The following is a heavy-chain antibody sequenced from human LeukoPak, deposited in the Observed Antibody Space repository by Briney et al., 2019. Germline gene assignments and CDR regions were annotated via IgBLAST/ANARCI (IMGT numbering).Heavy chain of an antibody. Sequence: GGSLRLSCAASGFTFSNYWMHWVRQAPGKGLVWVSRINTDGSSTTYADSVKGRFTISRDNAKNTLYLQMNSLSAEDAAVYYCARGYSSSYRIDYWGQGTLVTVSS. J-gene: IGHJ4*02. CDR2: INTDGSST. V-gene: IGHV3-74*01. CDR1: GFTFSNYW. CDR3: ARGYSSSYRIDY. D-gene: IGHD6-6*01.